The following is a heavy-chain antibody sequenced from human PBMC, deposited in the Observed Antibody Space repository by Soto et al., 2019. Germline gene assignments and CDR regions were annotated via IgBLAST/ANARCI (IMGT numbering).Heavy chain of an antibody. D-gene: IGHD6-6*01. CDR3: ARSSTFFDY. Sequence: EVQVVESGGALVQPGGSLRLSCAPSGFTLLGYSMNWVRQAPGKGLEWVSYISSSSDTIYYADSVKGRFTISRDNAKNLLYLQMNSLRAEDTAVYYCARSSTFFDYWGQGPPVTVSS. V-gene: IGHV3-48*01. CDR1: GFTLLGYS. J-gene: IGHJ4*02. CDR2: ISSSSDTI.